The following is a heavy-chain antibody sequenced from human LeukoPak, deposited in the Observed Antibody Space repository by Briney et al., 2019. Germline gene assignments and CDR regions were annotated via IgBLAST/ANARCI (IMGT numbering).Heavy chain of an antibody. CDR3: ARSKKVPIRWYSSGWYAGGTFDY. D-gene: IGHD6-19*01. V-gene: IGHV4-39*07. Sequence: PSETLSLTCTVSGGSISSSSYYWAWIRQPPGKGLEWIGSIYYSGNTYYKSSLKSRVTIAVDTSKNQFSLKLNSVTAADTAVYYCARSKKVPIRWYSSGWYAGGTFDYWGQGTLVTVSS. CDR1: GGSISSSSYY. CDR2: IYYSGNT. J-gene: IGHJ4*02.